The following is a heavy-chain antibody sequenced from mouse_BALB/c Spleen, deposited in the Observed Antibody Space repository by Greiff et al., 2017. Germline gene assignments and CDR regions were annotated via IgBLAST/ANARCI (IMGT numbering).Heavy chain of an antibody. CDR1: GFTFSSYA. V-gene: IGHV5-9-3*01. CDR2: ISSGGSYT. CDR3: ARQGYGNYEGVDY. J-gene: IGHJ4*01. D-gene: IGHD2-10*02. Sequence: EVMLVESGGGLVKPGGSLKLSCAASGFTFSSYAMSWVRQTPEKRLEWVATISSGGSYTYYPDSVKGRFTISRDNAKNTLYLQMSSLRSEDTAMYYCARQGYGNYEGVDYWGQGTSVTVSS.